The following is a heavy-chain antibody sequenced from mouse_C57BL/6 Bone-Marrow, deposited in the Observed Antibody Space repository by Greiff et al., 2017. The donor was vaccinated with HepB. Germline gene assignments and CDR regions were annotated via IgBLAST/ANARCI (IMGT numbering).Heavy chain of an antibody. Sequence: EVKLVESGGGLVKPGGSLKLSCAASGFTFSSYAMSWVRQTPAKRLEWVATISAGGSYTYYPDNVQGRFTISRDNAKNNLYLQMSHLKSEDTAMYCWARGVLRYDFDYWGQGTTLTVTS. J-gene: IGHJ2*01. D-gene: IGHD1-1*01. CDR3: ARGVLRYDFDY. V-gene: IGHV5-4*03. CDR2: ISAGGSYT. CDR1: GFTFSSYA.